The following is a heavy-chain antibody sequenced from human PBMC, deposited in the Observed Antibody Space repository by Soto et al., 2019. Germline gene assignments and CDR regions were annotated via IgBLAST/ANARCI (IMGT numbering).Heavy chain of an antibody. Sequence: RASVKVSCKASGGTFSSYAISWVRQAPGQGLEWMGGIIPIFGTANYAQKFQGRVTITADTSKNQFSLQLNSVTPEDTAVYYCAREGGGSYPTPLDYWGQGTLVTVSS. CDR2: IIPIFGTA. J-gene: IGHJ4*02. CDR3: AREGGGSYPTPLDY. CDR1: GGTFSSYA. V-gene: IGHV1-69*06. D-gene: IGHD1-26*01.